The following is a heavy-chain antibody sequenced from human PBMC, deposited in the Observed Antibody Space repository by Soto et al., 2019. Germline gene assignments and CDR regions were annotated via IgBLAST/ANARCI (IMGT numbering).Heavy chain of an antibody. V-gene: IGHV1-2*04. D-gene: IGHD1-26*01. CDR1: GYTFTGYY. CDR3: ARGGIVGATDAFDI. CDR2: INPNSGGT. Sequence: ASVKVSCKASGYTFTGYYMHWVRQAPGQGLEWMGWINPNSGGTNYAQKFQGWVTMTRDTSISTAYMELSRLRSDDTAVYYCARGGIVGATDAFDIWGQGTMVTVSS. J-gene: IGHJ3*02.